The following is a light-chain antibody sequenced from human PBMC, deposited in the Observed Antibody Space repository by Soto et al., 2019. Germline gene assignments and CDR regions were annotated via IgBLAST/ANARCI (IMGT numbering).Light chain of an antibody. V-gene: IGKV3D-15*01. CDR2: YAS. CDR3: QQYAYWPET. Sequence: EVMMTQFPDTVSVTAGETVTLSCGASQSVWTNLAWYQQRPGQAPRLLIHYASTRASDIPARFSGSGSGTNFTLAISSLQSEDFAVYYCQQYAYWPETFGQGTKVEIK. CDR1: QSVWTN. J-gene: IGKJ1*01.